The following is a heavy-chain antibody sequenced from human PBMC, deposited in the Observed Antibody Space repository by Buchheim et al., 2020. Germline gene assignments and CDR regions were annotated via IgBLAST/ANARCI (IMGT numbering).Heavy chain of an antibody. V-gene: IGHV3-30-3*01. J-gene: IGHJ6*02. D-gene: IGHD3-10*01. CDR2: ISYDGSHT. CDR1: GFTFSSYA. Sequence: QVQLVESGGGVVQPGRSLRLSCAASGFTFSSYAMHWVRQAPGKGLEWVSVISYDGSHTYYADSVKGRFTISRDNSTNTLYLQMNSLRAEDTAVYYCARDPMGGSGSYYYGMDVWGQGTT. CDR3: ARDPMGGSGSYYYGMDV.